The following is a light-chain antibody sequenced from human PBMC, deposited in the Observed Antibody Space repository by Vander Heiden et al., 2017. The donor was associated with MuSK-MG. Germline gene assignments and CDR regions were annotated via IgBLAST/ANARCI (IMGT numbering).Light chain of an antibody. CDR1: QSVDRS. CDR3: QQDKNLQT. J-gene: IGKJ1*01. Sequence: EIVMTQSPATLSVSPGERATLSCRASQSVDRSLAWYQQKPGRPPRLLIDDASTRATGIPARFSGSGSGTEFILTISSLQSEDFAVYYCQQDKNLQTFGQGTKVEIK. CDR2: DAS. V-gene: IGKV3-15*01.